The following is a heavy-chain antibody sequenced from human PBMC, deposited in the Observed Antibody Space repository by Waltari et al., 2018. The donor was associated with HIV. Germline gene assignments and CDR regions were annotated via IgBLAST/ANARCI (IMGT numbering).Heavy chain of an antibody. D-gene: IGHD4-4*01. V-gene: IGHV4-39*01. J-gene: IGHJ4*02. Sequence: QLQLQESGPGLVKPSETLSLTCTVSGGSISSSTYYWGWFRQPPGKGLEWIGSLYYSGSTYYNPSLKSRVTISVDTSKNQVSLKLSSVTAADTAVYYCARPGALTTYSFDYWGQGTLVTVSS. CDR2: LYYSGST. CDR1: GGSISSSTYY. CDR3: ARPGALTTYSFDY.